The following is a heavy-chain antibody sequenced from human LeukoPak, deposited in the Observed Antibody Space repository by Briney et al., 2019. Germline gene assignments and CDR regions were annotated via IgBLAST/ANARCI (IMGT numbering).Heavy chain of an antibody. V-gene: IGHV3-23*01. CDR1: GFTFSSYA. CDR3: AKDFAQEGPPRYSSGWLYYGMDV. CDR2: ISGSGGST. J-gene: IGHJ6*02. Sequence: PGGSLRLSCAASGFTFSSYAMSWVRQAPGKGLEWVSAISGSGGSTYYADSVKGRFTISRDNSKNTLYLQMNSLRAEDTAVYYCAKDFAQEGPPRYSSGWLYYGMDVWGQGTTVTVSS. D-gene: IGHD6-19*01.